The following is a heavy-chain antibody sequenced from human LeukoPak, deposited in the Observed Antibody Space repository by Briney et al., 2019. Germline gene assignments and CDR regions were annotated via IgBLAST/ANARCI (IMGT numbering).Heavy chain of an antibody. CDR1: GFTFSSYS. V-gene: IGHV3-48*04. CDR3: ARDYHYYGSGTTEAVIDY. D-gene: IGHD3-10*01. Sequence: PGGSLRLSCAASGFTFSSYSMNWVRQAPGKGLEWVSYISSSSSTIYHADSVKGRFTISRDNAKNSLYLQMNSLRAEDTAVYYCARDYHYYGSGTTEAVIDYWGQGTLVTVSS. J-gene: IGHJ4*02. CDR2: ISSSSSTI.